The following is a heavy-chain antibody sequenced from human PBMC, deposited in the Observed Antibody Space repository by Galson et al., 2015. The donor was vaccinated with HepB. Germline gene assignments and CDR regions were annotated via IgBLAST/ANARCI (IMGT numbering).Heavy chain of an antibody. CDR2: ISWNSGSI. CDR3: AKGYAGGYCDY. Sequence: SLRLSCAASGFTFHEYAMPWVRQTPGTGLEWVSGISWNSGSIGYADSVKGRFTISRDNAKNSLYLQMNSLRAEDTALYYCAKGYAGGYCDYWGQGTLVTVSS. CDR1: GFTFHEYA. V-gene: IGHV3-9*01. J-gene: IGHJ4*02. D-gene: IGHD1-1*01.